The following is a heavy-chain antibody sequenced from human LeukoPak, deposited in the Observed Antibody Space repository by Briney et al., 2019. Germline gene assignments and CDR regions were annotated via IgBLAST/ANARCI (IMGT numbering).Heavy chain of an antibody. CDR2: ISAYNGNT. D-gene: IGHD2-2*01. Sequence: ASVKVSCKASGYTFTSYGISWVRQAPGQGLEWMGWISAYNGNTNYAQKLQGRVTMTTDTSTSTAYMELRSLRSDDTAVYYCARNNCSSTSCYSRAFQHWGQGTLVTVSS. CDR3: ARNNCSSTSCYSRAFQH. J-gene: IGHJ1*01. V-gene: IGHV1-18*01. CDR1: GYTFTSYG.